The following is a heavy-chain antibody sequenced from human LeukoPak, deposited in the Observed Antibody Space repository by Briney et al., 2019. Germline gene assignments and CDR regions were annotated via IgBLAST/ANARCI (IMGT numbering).Heavy chain of an antibody. Sequence: PGGSLRLSCAASGFTFSSYGMHWVRQAPGKGLEWVAVISYDGSNKYYADSVKGRFTISRDNSKNTLYLQMNSLRAEDTAVYYCAKGNDCPFREYCGGDAFDIWGQGTMVTVSS. D-gene: IGHD2-21*01. V-gene: IGHV3-30*18. CDR1: GFTFSSYG. J-gene: IGHJ3*02. CDR3: AKGNDCPFREYCGGDAFDI. CDR2: ISYDGSNK.